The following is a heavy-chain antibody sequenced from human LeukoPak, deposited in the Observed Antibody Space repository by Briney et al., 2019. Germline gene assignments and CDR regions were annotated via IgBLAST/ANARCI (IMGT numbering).Heavy chain of an antibody. D-gene: IGHD6-13*01. CDR3: ARGGGYSSSWSY. J-gene: IGHJ4*02. V-gene: IGHV4-59*01. CDR2: IYYTGST. Sequence: SETLSLTCTVSGGSISSYYWNWIRQPPGKGLEWIGYIYYTGSTNYNPSLKSRVTISVDTSKNQFSLKLSSVTAADTAVYYCARGGGYSSSWSYWGQGTLVTVSS. CDR1: GGSISSYY.